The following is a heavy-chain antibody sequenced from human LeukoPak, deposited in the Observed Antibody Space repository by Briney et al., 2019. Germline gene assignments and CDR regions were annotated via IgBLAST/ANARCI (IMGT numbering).Heavy chain of an antibody. V-gene: IGHV4-39*01. D-gene: IGHD2-8*01. CDR1: SGSLSGYY. J-gene: IGHJ6*03. Sequence: PSETLSLTCGVSSGSLSGYYWGWIRQPPGKGLEWIGSIYYSGSTYYNPSLKSRVTISVDTSKNQFSLKLSSVTAADTAVYYCARHDDSRQIVLMVYAYRPYYMDVWGKGTTVTVSS. CDR3: ARHDDSRQIVLMVYAYRPYYMDV. CDR2: IYYSGST.